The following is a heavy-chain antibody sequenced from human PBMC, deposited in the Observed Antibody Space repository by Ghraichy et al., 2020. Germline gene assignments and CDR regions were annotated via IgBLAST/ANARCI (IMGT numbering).Heavy chain of an antibody. CDR2: IYSGGST. Sequence: GGSLRLSCAASGFTVSSNYMSWVRQAPGKGLEWVSVIYSGGSTFYADSVKGRFTISRDNSKNTLYLQMNSLRAEDTAVYYCATEASNCFDPWGRGTMVTVSS. J-gene: IGHJ5*02. V-gene: IGHV3-53*01. CDR1: GFTVSSNY. CDR3: ATEASNCFDP.